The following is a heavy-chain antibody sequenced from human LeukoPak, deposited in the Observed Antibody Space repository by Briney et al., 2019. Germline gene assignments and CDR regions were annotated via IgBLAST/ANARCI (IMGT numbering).Heavy chain of an antibody. J-gene: IGHJ6*03. CDR3: AREGSGSYLYYYYMDV. CDR1: GFTFSSYW. Sequence: GGSLRLSCAASGFTFSSYWMSWVRQAPGKGLEWVANVKQDGSEKYYVDSVKGRFTISRDNAKNSLYLQMNSLRAEDTAVYYCAREGSGSYLYYYYMDVWGKGTTVTVSS. CDR2: VKQDGSEK. V-gene: IGHV3-7*01. D-gene: IGHD1-26*01.